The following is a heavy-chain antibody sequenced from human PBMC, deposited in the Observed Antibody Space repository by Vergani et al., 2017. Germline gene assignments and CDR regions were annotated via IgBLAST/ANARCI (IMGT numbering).Heavy chain of an antibody. Sequence: QVQLVQSGAEVKKPGAPMKVSCKASGYTFISYGITWVRQAPGQGLEWMGWISAYKGNTNYAQKLQGRVTMTTDTSTSTAYMELKSLRSDDTAVYYCARDKRDSSGWYFDPFDYWGQGTLVTVSS. V-gene: IGHV1-18*01. CDR3: ARDKRDSSGWYFDPFDY. J-gene: IGHJ4*02. D-gene: IGHD6-19*01. CDR1: GYTFISYG. CDR2: ISAYKGNT.